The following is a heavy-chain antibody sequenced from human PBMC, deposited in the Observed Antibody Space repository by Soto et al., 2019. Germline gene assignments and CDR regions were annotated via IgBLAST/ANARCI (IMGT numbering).Heavy chain of an antibody. V-gene: IGHV3-74*01. J-gene: IGHJ4*02. CDR1: GFTFNNKW. Sequence: PGGSLRLSCTASGFTFNNKWMHWVRQAPGKGLVWLSRIDGAAATTNYADSVKGRFTISRDNAKNIVFLHVNGLTDEDTAVYYCARGGAMGVDYWGQGTLVPSPQ. CDR3: ARGGAMGVDY. D-gene: IGHD1-26*01. CDR2: IDGAAATT.